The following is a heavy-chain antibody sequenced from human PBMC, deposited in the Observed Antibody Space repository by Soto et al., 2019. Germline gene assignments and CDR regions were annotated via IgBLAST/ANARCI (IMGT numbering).Heavy chain of an antibody. CDR1: GFTFSNAW. J-gene: IGHJ4*02. Sequence: PGGSLRLSCAASGFTFSNAWMSWVRQAPGKGLEWVGRIKSKTDGGTTDYAAPVKGRFTISRDDSKNTLYLQMNSLKTEDTAVYYCLPHNSWPRKKFDYWGQGTLVTV. D-gene: IGHD2-15*01. V-gene: IGHV3-15*01. CDR2: IKSKTDGGTT. CDR3: LPHNSWPRKKFDY.